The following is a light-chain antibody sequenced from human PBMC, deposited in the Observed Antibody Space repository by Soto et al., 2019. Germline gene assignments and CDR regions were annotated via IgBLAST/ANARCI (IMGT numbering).Light chain of an antibody. Sequence: QSVLTQPPSVSGAPGQRVTISCTGSDSNIGADHDVHWYQQLPGAAPKLLIYGNNNRPSRVPDRFSGSKSGTSASLAITGLQSDDEADYYCQSYDRSLSGCVFGTGTKLTVL. V-gene: IGLV1-40*01. CDR1: DSNIGADHD. J-gene: IGLJ1*01. CDR3: QSYDRSLSGCV. CDR2: GNN.